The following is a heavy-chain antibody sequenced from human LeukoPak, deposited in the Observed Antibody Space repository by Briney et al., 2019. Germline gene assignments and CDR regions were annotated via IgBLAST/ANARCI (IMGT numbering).Heavy chain of an antibody. Sequence: SETLSLTCAVYGGSFSGYYWSWIRQPPGKGLEWIGEINHSGSTNYNPSLKSRVTISVDTSKNQFSLRLSSVTAADTAVYYCARGESVAAMYNWFDPWGQGTLVTVSS. V-gene: IGHV4-34*01. J-gene: IGHJ5*02. CDR2: INHSGST. CDR1: GGSFSGYY. D-gene: IGHD6-19*01. CDR3: ARGESVAAMYNWFDP.